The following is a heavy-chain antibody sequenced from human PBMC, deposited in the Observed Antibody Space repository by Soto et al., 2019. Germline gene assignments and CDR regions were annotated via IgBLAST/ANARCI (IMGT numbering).Heavy chain of an antibody. D-gene: IGHD3-22*01. CDR1: GFTFRSYA. V-gene: IGHV3-23*01. CDR2: ISVSGAST. Sequence: EVQVLESGGGLVQPGGSLRLSCAASGFTFRSYAMSWVRQAPGRGLEWVSAISVSGASTYYADSVKGRFTISRDNSKNTLYLRMNSLRAEDTAVYYCAKGAGDSSDYYWRRYFDLWGRGTLVTVSS. CDR3: AKGAGDSSDYYWRRYFDL. J-gene: IGHJ2*01.